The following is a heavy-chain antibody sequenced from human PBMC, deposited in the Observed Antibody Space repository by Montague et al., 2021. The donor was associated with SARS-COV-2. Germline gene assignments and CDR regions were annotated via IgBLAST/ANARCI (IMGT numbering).Heavy chain of an antibody. Sequence: TLSLTCTVSGDSITSDVSYWSWIRPPTGKGLEWIGRIYTTGSTNYNPSLKRRLTISLYTSKNQFSLKLSSATAAATAVYYCARDDFRWDFDCWGQGTLVTVSS. CDR2: IYTTGST. CDR1: GDSITSDVSY. J-gene: IGHJ4*02. D-gene: IGHD2/OR15-2a*01. V-gene: IGHV4-61*02. CDR3: ARDDFRWDFDC.